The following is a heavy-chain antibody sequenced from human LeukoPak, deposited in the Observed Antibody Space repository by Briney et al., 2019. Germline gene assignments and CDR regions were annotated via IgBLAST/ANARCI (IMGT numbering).Heavy chain of an antibody. Sequence: GGSLRLSCAASEFSVGSNYMTWVRQAPGKGLEWVSAISGSGGSTYYADSVKGRFTISRDNSKDTLHLQMNSLRAEDTAVYYCAKMGGRSGYNWFDPWGQGTLVTVSS. V-gene: IGHV3-23*01. J-gene: IGHJ5*02. CDR2: ISGSGGST. CDR1: EFSVGSNY. CDR3: AKMGGRSGYNWFDP. D-gene: IGHD3-22*01.